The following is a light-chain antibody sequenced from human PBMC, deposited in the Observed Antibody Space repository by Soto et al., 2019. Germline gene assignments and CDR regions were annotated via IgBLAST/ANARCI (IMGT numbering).Light chain of an antibody. CDR3: RQYGSSPPWT. CDR1: QSVSSSY. J-gene: IGKJ1*01. V-gene: IGKV3-20*01. CDR2: GAS. Sequence: EIVLTQSPGTLSLSPGERATLSCRASQSVSSSYLAWYQQKPGQAPRLLIYGASSRATVIPDRFSGSGSGTDFTLTISSLEPEDFAVYYCRQYGSSPPWTFGQGTKV.